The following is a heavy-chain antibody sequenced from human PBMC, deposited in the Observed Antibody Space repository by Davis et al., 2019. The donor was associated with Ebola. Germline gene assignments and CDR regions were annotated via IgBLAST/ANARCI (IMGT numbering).Heavy chain of an antibody. J-gene: IGHJ2*01. V-gene: IGHV3-48*01. Sequence: GESLKISCGASGFTFSTYWMHWVRQAPGKGLEWVSYISSSSSTIYYADSVKGRFTISRDNSKNTLYLQMSSLRAEDTAVYYCARDLPGGDWYFDLWGRGTLVTASS. CDR1: GFTFSTYW. CDR3: ARDLPGGDWYFDL. D-gene: IGHD1-14*01. CDR2: ISSSSSTI.